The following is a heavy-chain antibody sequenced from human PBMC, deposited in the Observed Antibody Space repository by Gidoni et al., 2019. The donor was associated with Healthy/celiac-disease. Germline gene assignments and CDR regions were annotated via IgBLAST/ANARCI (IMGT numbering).Heavy chain of an antibody. CDR1: ARSTRSEVSS. V-gene: IGHV4-31*01. CDR2: IYYSGST. CDR3: ARDWGRSYCSSTSCHGRYFDY. J-gene: IGHJ4*02. D-gene: IGHD2-2*01. Sequence: QFKLQERGPELGKLSHTLHLPCTVPARSTRSEVSSWTWILQHPGKGLELIGYIYYSGSTYYNPSLKSLVTISVDTSKTQFSLKLSSVTAADTAVYYCARDWGRSYCSSTSCHGRYFDYWGQGTLVTVSS.